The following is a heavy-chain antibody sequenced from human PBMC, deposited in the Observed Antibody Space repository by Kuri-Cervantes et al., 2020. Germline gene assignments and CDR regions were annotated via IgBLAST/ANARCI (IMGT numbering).Heavy chain of an antibody. V-gene: IGHV3-30*07. CDR1: GFTFSSYA. CDR2: ISYDGSNK. CDR3: ARCAPYDFWSGYGDYYMDV. D-gene: IGHD3-3*01. J-gene: IGHJ6*03. Sequence: GGSLRLTCAASGFTFSSYATHWVRQAPGKGLEWVAVISYDGSNKYYADSVKGRFTISRDNSKNTLYLQMNSLRAEDTAVYYCARCAPYDFWSGYGDYYMDVWGKGTTVTVSS.